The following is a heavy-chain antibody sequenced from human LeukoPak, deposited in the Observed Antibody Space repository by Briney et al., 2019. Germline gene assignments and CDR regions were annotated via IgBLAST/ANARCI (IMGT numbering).Heavy chain of an antibody. D-gene: IGHD6-19*01. V-gene: IGHV3-30*02. CDR2: IRYDGSIK. CDR3: GKGSSTSGCPDY. Sequence: GGSLRLSCAASGFAFNSYGMHWVRQAPGKGLDWVAFIRYDGSIKHYADSVKGRFTISRDNSKNTVSLQMNSLRPEDTAVYYCGKGSSTSGCPDYWGQGTLVTVSS. J-gene: IGHJ4*02. CDR1: GFAFNSYG.